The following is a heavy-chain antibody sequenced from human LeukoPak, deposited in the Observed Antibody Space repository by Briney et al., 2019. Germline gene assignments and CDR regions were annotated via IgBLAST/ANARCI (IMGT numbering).Heavy chain of an antibody. Sequence: KASETLSLTCTVPGGSIITYYWSWIRQPPGKRLEWIGHISNSGGTNYNPSLKSRVTMSVETSKNQIFLRLTSVTAADTAVYYCARLSGSPWYWGQGTLVTVSS. V-gene: IGHV4-59*01. CDR3: ARLSGSPWY. CDR2: ISNSGGT. J-gene: IGHJ4*02. CDR1: GGSIITYY. D-gene: IGHD1-26*01.